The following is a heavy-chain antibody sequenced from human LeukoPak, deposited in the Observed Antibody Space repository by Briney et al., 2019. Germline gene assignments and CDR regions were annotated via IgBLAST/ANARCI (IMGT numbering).Heavy chain of an antibody. D-gene: IGHD4-17*01. CDR1: GFTFSSYG. CDR2: ISYDGSNK. CDR3: AKDYAVTEYY. J-gene: IGHJ4*02. V-gene: IGHV3-30*18. Sequence: GGSLRLSCAASGFTFSSYGMHWVRQAPGKGLEWVAVISYDGSNKYYADSVKGRFTNSRDNSKNTLYLQMNSLRAEDTAVYYCAKDYAVTEYYWGQGTLVTVSS.